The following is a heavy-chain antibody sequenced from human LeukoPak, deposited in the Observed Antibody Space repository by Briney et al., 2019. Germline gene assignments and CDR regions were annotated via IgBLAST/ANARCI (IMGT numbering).Heavy chain of an antibody. CDR2: ISSSSSYI. D-gene: IGHD3-16*01. J-gene: IGHJ2*01. CDR1: GFTFSSYS. CDR3: ARPNYGWYFDL. Sequence: GGSLRLSCAASGFTFSSYSMNWVRQAPGKGLEWVSSISSSSSYIYYADSVKGRFTISRDNAKNSLYLQINSLRAEDTAVYYCARPNYGWYFDLWGRGTLVTVSS. V-gene: IGHV3-21*01.